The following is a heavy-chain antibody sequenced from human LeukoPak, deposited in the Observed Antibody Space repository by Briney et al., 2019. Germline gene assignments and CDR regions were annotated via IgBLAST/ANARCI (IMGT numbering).Heavy chain of an antibody. V-gene: IGHV5-51*01. D-gene: IGHD3-10*01. CDR3: ARQSRDGSKTRGYYFDY. J-gene: IGHJ4*02. CDR2: IYPADSDT. CDR1: GYSFTSSW. Sequence: GESLKISCQASGYSFTSSWISWVRQMPGNGLESMGIIYPADSDTTYSPSFQGQVTISADKSISTVYLQWSSLKASDTAMYYCARQSRDGSKTRGYYFDYWGQGTLVTVSS.